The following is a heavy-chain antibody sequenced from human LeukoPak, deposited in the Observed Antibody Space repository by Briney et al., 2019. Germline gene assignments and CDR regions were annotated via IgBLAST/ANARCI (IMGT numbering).Heavy chain of an antibody. J-gene: IGHJ3*02. CDR3: GKGLKPWGDAFDI. D-gene: IGHD3-16*01. V-gene: IGHV3-23*01. CDR2: ISGSGGST. CDR1: GFTFSSYA. Sequence: GGSLRLSCAASGFTFSSYAMSWVRQAPGKGLEWVSAISGSGGSTYYADSVKGRFTVFRDNSKNTLCLQMNSLRAEDTAVYYCGKGLKPWGDAFDIWGQGTMVTVSS.